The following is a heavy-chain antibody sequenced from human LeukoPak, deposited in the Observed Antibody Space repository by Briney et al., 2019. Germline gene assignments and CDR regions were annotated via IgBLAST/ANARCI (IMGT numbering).Heavy chain of an antibody. Sequence: GGSLRLSCAASGFTFSSYAMTWVRQAPGKGREWVAAISDSGGSTYYADSVKDRFTISRHNSKTTLYLQITSLRAEDTAVYSSAKDQTMVTLNYYYSGMDLWGQEPTVTVSS. D-gene: IGHD4/OR15-4a*01. CDR1: GFTFSSYA. J-gene: IGHJ6*02. CDR2: ISDSGGST. CDR3: AKDQTMVTLNYYYSGMDL. V-gene: IGHV3-23*01.